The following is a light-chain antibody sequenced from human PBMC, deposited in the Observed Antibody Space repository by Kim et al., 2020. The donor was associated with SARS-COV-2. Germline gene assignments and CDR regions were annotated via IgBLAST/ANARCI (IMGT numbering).Light chain of an antibody. CDR2: QDS. CDR1: KLGDKY. V-gene: IGLV3-1*01. J-gene: IGLJ1*01. CDR3: QAWDSSTAYV. Sequence: SYELTQPPSVSVSPGQTASITCSGDKLGDKYACWYQQKPGQSPVLVIYQDSKRPSGIPERFSGSNSGNTATLTISGTQAMDEADYYCQAWDSSTAYVLGTGTKVTVL.